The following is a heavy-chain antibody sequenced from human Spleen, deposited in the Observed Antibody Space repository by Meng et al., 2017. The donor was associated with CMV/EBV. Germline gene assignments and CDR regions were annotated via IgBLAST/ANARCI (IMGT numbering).Heavy chain of an antibody. Sequence: FTCSCGSVSSGGYSWTCIRQPPGKGLEWIGYIYYSGYTNYNPSLKSRVTISVDTSKNHFSLRLTSVTAADTAVYYCARGDYYDSLDPWGQGTLVTVSS. D-gene: IGHD3-22*01. CDR1: CGSVSSGGYS. V-gene: IGHV4-61*03. CDR3: ARGDYYDSLDP. J-gene: IGHJ5*02. CDR2: IYYSGYT.